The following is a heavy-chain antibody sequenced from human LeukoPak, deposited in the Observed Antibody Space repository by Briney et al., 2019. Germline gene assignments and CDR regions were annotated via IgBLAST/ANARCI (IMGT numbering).Heavy chain of an antibody. Sequence: PGGSLRLSCTVSGFPLSSNSMSWVRQAPGKGLEWVSFIYSDNTHYSDSVKGRFTISRDNSKNTLYLQMNSLRAEDTAVYYCARRAGAYSHPYDYWGQGTLVTVSS. CDR2: IYSDNT. D-gene: IGHD4/OR15-4a*01. CDR3: ARRAGAYSHPYDY. CDR1: GFPLSSNS. J-gene: IGHJ4*02. V-gene: IGHV3-53*01.